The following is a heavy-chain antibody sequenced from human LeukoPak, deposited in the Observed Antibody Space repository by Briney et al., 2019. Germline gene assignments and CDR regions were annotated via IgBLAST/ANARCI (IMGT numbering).Heavy chain of an antibody. V-gene: IGHV5-51*01. Sequence: GESLKISCKGSGYSFTSYWIGWVRQMPGKGLEWMGIIYPGDSDTRYSPSFQGQVTISADESISTAYLQWSSLKASDTAMYYCARRGGYSYGYPSLYYYYYGMDVWGQGTTVTVSS. J-gene: IGHJ6*02. CDR3: ARRGGYSYGYPSLYYYYYGMDV. CDR1: GYSFTSYW. D-gene: IGHD5-18*01. CDR2: IYPGDSDT.